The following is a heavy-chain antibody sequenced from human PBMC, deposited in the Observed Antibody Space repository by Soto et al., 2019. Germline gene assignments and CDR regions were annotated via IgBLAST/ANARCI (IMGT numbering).Heavy chain of an antibody. V-gene: IGHV1-69*01. Sequence: QVQLVQSGAEVKKPGSSVKVSCKASGGTFSSYAISWVRQAPGQGLEWMGGIIHIFGTANYAQKFQVRVTITADESTSTAYMELSSLRSEDTAVYYCARGAHYYDSSGYYIYYYYYGMDVWGQWTKVTVSS. D-gene: IGHD3-22*01. J-gene: IGHJ6*02. CDR3: ARGAHYYDSSGYYIYYYYYGMDV. CDR2: IIHIFGTA. CDR1: GGTFSSYA.